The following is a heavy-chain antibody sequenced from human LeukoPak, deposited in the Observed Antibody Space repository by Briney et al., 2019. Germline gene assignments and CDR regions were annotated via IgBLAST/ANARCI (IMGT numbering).Heavy chain of an antibody. Sequence: GGSLRLSCAASGFTFSSYWMSWVRQAPGKGLEWVANIKQDGSEKYYVDSVKGRFTISRDNAKNSLYLQMNSLRAEDTAVYYCARDKVIDFGYGMDVWGKGTTVTVSS. CDR3: ARDKVIDFGYGMDV. CDR2: IKQDGSEK. V-gene: IGHV3-7*03. J-gene: IGHJ6*04. CDR1: GFTFSSYW. D-gene: IGHD3-16*02.